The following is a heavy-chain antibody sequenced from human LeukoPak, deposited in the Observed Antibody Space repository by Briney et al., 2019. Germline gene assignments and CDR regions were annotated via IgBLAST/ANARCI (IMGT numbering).Heavy chain of an antibody. CDR1: GGSMSYYY. V-gene: IGHV4-59*08. Sequence: SETLSLTCTVSGGSMSYYYWSWIRQPPGKGLEGIGYIYHSGSTNYNPSLKSRVTISVDRSKKLFSLSLSSMTAADTAVYYCARHESKDGYRGFDYWGQGTLVTVSS. CDR3: ARHESKDGYRGFDY. J-gene: IGHJ4*02. CDR2: IYHSGST. D-gene: IGHD5-24*01.